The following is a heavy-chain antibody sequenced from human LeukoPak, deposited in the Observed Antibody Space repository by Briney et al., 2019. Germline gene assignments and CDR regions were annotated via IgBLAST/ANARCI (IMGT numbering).Heavy chain of an antibody. J-gene: IGHJ4*02. Sequence: ASVKVSCKASGYTFTSYGISWVRQAPGQGLEWMGWINPNSGGTNYAQKFQGRVTMTRDTSISTAYMELSRLRSDDTAVYYCARERRAAAGKIDYWGQGTLVTVSS. V-gene: IGHV1-2*02. CDR3: ARERRAAAGKIDY. CDR1: GYTFTSYG. CDR2: INPNSGGT. D-gene: IGHD6-13*01.